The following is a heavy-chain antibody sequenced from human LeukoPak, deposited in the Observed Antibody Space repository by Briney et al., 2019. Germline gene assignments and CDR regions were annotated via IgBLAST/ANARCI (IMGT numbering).Heavy chain of an antibody. Sequence: PGGSLRLSCAASGFIFGSYDMTWVRQAPGKGLEWVAIIWYDGSDKYYADSVKGRFAISRDNSKNTLYLQMNSLKVEDTAVYYCAREGGQQLGSFDYWGQGTLVTVSS. D-gene: IGHD6-13*01. V-gene: IGHV3-33*08. CDR2: IWYDGSDK. J-gene: IGHJ4*02. CDR3: AREGGQQLGSFDY. CDR1: GFIFGSYD.